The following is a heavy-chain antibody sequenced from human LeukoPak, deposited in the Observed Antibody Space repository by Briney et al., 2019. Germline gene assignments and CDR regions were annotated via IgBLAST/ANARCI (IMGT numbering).Heavy chain of an antibody. V-gene: IGHV4-38-2*02. CDR3: AREGYSYGTNDY. J-gene: IGHJ4*02. D-gene: IGHD5-18*01. CDR2: IYYSGST. CDR1: GYSISSGYY. Sequence: PSETLSLTCAVSGYSISSGYYWGWIRQPPGKGLEWIGYIYYSGSTYYNPSLKSRVTISVDTSKNQFSLKLSSVTAADTAVYYSAREGYSYGTNDYWGQGTLVTVSS.